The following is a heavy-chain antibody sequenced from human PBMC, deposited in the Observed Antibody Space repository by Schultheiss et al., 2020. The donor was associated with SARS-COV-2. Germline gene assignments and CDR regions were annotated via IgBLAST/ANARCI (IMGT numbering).Heavy chain of an antibody. D-gene: IGHD6-19*01. CDR3: STQTLPMQWLESYYDY. Sequence: GESLKISCKGSGYSFTSYWIGWVRQMPGKGLEWMGIIYPGDSDTRYSPSFQGQVTISADKSISTAYLQWSSLKASDTAMYYCSTQTLPMQWLESYYDYWGQGTLVTVSS. V-gene: IGHV5-51*01. J-gene: IGHJ4*02. CDR2: IYPGDSDT. CDR1: GYSFTSYW.